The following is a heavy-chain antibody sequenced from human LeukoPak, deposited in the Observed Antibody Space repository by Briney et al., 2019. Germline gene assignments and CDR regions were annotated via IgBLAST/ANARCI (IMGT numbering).Heavy chain of an antibody. J-gene: IGHJ5*02. CDR1: GYILTELS. CDR2: FDPEDGET. CDR3: ATRDSSWLPANWFDP. Sequence: ASVKLACKVYGYILTELSMHWVRHAPGKGREWMGGFDPEDGETIYAQKLQGRVIMTEDTSTDTAYMELSSLRSEDTAVYYCATRDSSWLPANWFDPWGQGTLVTVSS. D-gene: IGHD6-13*01. V-gene: IGHV1-24*01.